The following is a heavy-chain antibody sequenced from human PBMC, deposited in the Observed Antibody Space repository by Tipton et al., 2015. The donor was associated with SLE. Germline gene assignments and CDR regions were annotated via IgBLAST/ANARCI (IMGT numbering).Heavy chain of an antibody. CDR2: IYYSGST. J-gene: IGHJ6*03. Sequence: TLSLTCTVSGGSTSSYYWSWIRQPPGKGLEWIGYIYYSGSTNYNPSLKSRVTISVDTSKNQFSLKLSSVTAADTAVYYCARDKKAPSYYYYYMDVWGKGTTVTVSS. CDR1: GGSTSSYY. V-gene: IGHV4-59*01. CDR3: ARDKKAPSYYYYYMDV.